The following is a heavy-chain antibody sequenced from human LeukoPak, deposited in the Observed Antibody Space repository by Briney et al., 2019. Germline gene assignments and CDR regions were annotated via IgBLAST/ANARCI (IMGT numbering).Heavy chain of an antibody. D-gene: IGHD3-22*01. V-gene: IGHV1-2*02. CDR1: GYTFTGYY. CDR3: ARGYYDSSGYRLSDY. CDR2: INPNSGGT. J-gene: IGHJ4*02. Sequence: ASVKVSCKASGYTFTGYYTHWVRQAPGQGLEWMGWINPNSGGTNYAQKFQGRVTMTRDTSISTAYMELSRLRSDDTAVYYCARGYYDSSGYRLSDYWGQGTLVTVSS.